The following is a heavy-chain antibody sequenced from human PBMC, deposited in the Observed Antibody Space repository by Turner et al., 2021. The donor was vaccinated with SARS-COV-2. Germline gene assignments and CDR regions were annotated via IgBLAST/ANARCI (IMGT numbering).Heavy chain of an antibody. V-gene: IGHV4-34*01. J-gene: IGHJ4*02. CDR3: ARAPSLTYYFDY. CDR2: INHSGST. CDR1: GGSFSGYY. Sequence: QVQLQQWGAGLLKPSETLSLTCAVYGGSFSGYYWIWIRQPPGKGLEWIGEINHSGSTNYNPSLKSRVNISVNTSKNQFSLKLSSVTAEDTAVYYCARAPSLTYYFDYWGQGTLVTVSS.